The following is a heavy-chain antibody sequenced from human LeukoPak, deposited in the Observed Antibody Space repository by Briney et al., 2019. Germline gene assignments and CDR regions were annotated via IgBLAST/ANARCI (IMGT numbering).Heavy chain of an antibody. D-gene: IGHD3-10*01. CDR2: IKQDGSEK. Sequence: GGSLRLSCAASGFTFSSYWMSWVRQAPGKGLEWVANIKQDGSEKYYVDSVKGRSTISRDNAKTPLYLQMTSLRAEDTAVYYCARSEYYYGSGSRPFDYWGQGTLVTVSS. V-gene: IGHV3-7*01. J-gene: IGHJ4*02. CDR1: GFTFSSYW. CDR3: ARSEYYYGSGSRPFDY.